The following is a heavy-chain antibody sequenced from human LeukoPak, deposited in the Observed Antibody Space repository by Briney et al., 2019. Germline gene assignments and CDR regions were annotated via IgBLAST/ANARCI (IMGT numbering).Heavy chain of an antibody. CDR2: ISTSGSII. Sequence: PGGSLRLSCAASGFTFSIYEMNWVRQAPGKGLEWILHISTSGSIIHYADSVKGRFTISRDNSKNSLYLQMNSLRAEDTALYYCARRAMVEDYYYYYMDVWGKGTTVTVSS. V-gene: IGHV3-48*03. D-gene: IGHD4/OR15-4a*01. CDR3: ARRAMVEDYYYYYMDV. J-gene: IGHJ6*03. CDR1: GFTFSIYE.